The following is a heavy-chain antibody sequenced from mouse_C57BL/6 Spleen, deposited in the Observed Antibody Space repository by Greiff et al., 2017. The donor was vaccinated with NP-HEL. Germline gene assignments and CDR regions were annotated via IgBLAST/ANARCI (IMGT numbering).Heavy chain of an antibody. D-gene: IGHD1-1*01. Sequence: VQLQQSGAELVRPGTSVKVSCKASGYAFTNYLLEWVKQRPGQGLEWIGVINPGSGGTNYNEKFKGKATLTADKSSSTAYMQLSSLTSEDSAVYFCARLTTVVESYAMDYWGQGTSVTVSS. V-gene: IGHV1-54*01. J-gene: IGHJ4*01. CDR2: INPGSGGT. CDR1: GYAFTNYL. CDR3: ARLTTVVESYAMDY.